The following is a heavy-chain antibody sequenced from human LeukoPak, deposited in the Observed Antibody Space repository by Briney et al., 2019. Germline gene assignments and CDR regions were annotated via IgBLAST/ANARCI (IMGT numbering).Heavy chain of an antibody. CDR1: GYTFTSYY. Sequence: ASVKVSRKASGYTFTSYYMHWVRQAPGQGLEWMGIINPSGGSTSYAQKFQGRVTMTRDTSTSTVYMELSSLRFEDTAVYYCASGGWEASFDYWGQGTLVTVSS. CDR2: INPSGGST. D-gene: IGHD6-19*01. J-gene: IGHJ4*02. CDR3: ASGGWEASFDY. V-gene: IGHV1-46*03.